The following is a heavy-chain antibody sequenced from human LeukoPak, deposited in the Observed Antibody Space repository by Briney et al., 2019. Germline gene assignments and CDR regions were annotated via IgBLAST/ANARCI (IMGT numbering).Heavy chain of an antibody. D-gene: IGHD1-26*01. Sequence: GESLKISCKCSGYSFTSYWIGWVRQMPGKGLEGMGIIYPCDSDTRYSPSFQGQVTISADKSIRTAYLQWSSLKASDTAMYYCARQGSLVVGATIDYWGQGTLVTVSS. V-gene: IGHV5-51*01. CDR3: ARQGSLVVGATIDY. CDR1: GYSFTSYW. J-gene: IGHJ4*02. CDR2: IYPCDSDT.